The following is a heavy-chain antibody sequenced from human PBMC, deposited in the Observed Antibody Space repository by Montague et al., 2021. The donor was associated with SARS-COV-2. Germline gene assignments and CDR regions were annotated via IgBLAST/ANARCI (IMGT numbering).Heavy chain of an antibody. V-gene: IGHV4-61*01. J-gene: IGHJ4*02. CDR2: IYYSGST. CDR1: GGSVSSGSYY. D-gene: IGHD3-22*01. CDR3: ARERLGYYDTSSYYIFDY. Sequence: SETLSLTCTASGGSVSSGSYYWSWIRQPPGKGLEWIGYIYYSGSTNYNPSLKSRVTISVDTSKNQFPLKLSSVTAADTAVYYCARERLGYYDTSSYYIFDYWGQGTLVTVSS.